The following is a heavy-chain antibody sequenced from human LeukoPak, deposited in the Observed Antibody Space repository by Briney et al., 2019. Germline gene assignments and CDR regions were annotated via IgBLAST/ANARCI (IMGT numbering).Heavy chain of an antibody. V-gene: IGHV1-18*01. D-gene: IGHD6-13*01. J-gene: IGHJ4*02. CDR1: GYTFTSYG. CDR2: ISAYNGNT. Sequence: ASVKVSFKASGYTFTSYGISWVRQAPGQGLEWMGWISAYNGNTNYAQKLQGRVTMTTDTSTSTAYMELRSLRSDDTAVYYCTRLSSSWYYFDYWGQGTLVTVSS. CDR3: TRLSSSWYYFDY.